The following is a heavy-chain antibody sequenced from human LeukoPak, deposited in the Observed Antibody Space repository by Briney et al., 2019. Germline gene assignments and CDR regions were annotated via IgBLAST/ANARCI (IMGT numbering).Heavy chain of an antibody. J-gene: IGHJ4*02. D-gene: IGHD1-26*01. CDR1: GLTFSSYA. V-gene: IGHV3-64*01. CDR2: ISSNGGST. CDR3: ARGGGWELLNHFDY. Sequence: RPGGSLRLSCAASGLTFSSYAMHWVRQAPGKGLEYVSAISSNGGSTYYANSVKGRFTISRDNSKNTLYLQMGSLRAEDMAVYYCARGGGWELLNHFDYWGQGTLVTVSS.